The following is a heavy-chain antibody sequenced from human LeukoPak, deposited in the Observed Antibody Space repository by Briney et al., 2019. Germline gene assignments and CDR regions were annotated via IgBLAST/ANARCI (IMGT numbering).Heavy chain of an antibody. Sequence: GGSLRLSCAASGFTFSTSWMHWVRQAPGKGLVWVSRTNSDGSSTSYADSVKGRSTISRDNAKNTLYLQMNSLRAEDTAVYYCARALGSPLDYWGQGTLVTVSS. J-gene: IGHJ4*02. CDR1: GFTFSTSW. V-gene: IGHV3-74*01. D-gene: IGHD1-26*01. CDR2: TNSDGSST. CDR3: ARALGSPLDY.